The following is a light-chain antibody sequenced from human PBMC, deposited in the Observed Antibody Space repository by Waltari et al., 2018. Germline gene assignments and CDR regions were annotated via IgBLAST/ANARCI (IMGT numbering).Light chain of an antibody. CDR2: DVK. CDR3: QQRLTWPRT. Sequence: DTVFTQSPVTLSLSPGERATLSCRASQSVSTFLARYQQKPGQAPRLLIYDVKNRATGIPARFSGSGSGTDFTLTISSLEPEDFAFYYCQQRLTWPRTFGQGTKLEMK. V-gene: IGKV3-11*01. CDR1: QSVSTF. J-gene: IGKJ2*01.